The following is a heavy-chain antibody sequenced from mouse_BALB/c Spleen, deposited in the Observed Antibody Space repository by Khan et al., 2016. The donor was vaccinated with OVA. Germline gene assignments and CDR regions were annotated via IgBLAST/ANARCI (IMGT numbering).Heavy chain of an antibody. CDR3: ARGYDFFAY. CDR2: INPNTYNI. V-gene: IGHV1-26*01. J-gene: IGHJ3*01. Sequence: EVQLVESGPDLVKTGASVTISCKASGYSFTAYYMNWVRLSHGKSLECIGRINPNTYNINYNQRFKGKAILTVDTSSSTAYMERRSLTSEDSAVYFCARGYDFFAYWGQGTLVTVSA. D-gene: IGHD2-14*01. CDR1: GYSFTAYY.